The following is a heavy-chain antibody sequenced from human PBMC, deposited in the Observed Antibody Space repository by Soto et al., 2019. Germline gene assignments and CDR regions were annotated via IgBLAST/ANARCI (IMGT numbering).Heavy chain of an antibody. J-gene: IGHJ6*02. D-gene: IGHD6-6*01. CDR2: IKSKTDGGTT. CDR3: TTGEYSSSLPPSLVGYYYYYGMDV. V-gene: IGHV3-15*07. CDR1: GFTFSNAW. Sequence: GGSLRLSCAASGFTFSNAWMNWVRQAQGKGLEWVGRIKSKTDGGTTDYAAPVKGRFTISRDDSKNTLYLQMNSLKTEDTAVYYCTTGEYSSSLPPSLVGYYYYYGMDVWGQGTTVTVSS.